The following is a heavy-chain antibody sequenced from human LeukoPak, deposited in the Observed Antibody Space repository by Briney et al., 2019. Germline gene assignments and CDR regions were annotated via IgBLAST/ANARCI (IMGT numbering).Heavy chain of an antibody. CDR3: ARDHVRTYYDFWSGYYGYYYYMDV. CDR1: GYTFTSYG. J-gene: IGHJ6*03. Sequence: GASVKVSCKASGYTFTSYGISWVRQAPGQGLEWMGWISAYNGNTNYAQKLQGRVTMTTDTSTSTAYMELRSLRSDDTAVYYCARDHVRTYYDFWSGYYGYYYYMDVWGKGTTVTVSS. V-gene: IGHV1-18*01. CDR2: ISAYNGNT. D-gene: IGHD3-3*01.